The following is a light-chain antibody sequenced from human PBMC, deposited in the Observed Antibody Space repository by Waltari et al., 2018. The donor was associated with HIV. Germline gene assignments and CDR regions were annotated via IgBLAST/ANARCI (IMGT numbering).Light chain of an antibody. CDR3: ASCTGDHTLR. CDR2: DVD. Sequence: SAVTQPASVSGLPGQSITISCTGDDSDFGLYNFVSWYQQHPGTLPRLILYDVDSQASGISLRVSGSMSGHTASLNSSGLRTEDEADYYCASCTGDHTLRFGGGTKVTVL. CDR1: DSDFGLYNF. J-gene: IGLJ2*01. V-gene: IGLV2-14*03.